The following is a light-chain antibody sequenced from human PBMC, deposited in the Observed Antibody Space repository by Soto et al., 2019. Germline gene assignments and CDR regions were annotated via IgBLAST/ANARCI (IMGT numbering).Light chain of an antibody. V-gene: IGKV1-33*01. CDR2: DAS. Sequence: DIQMTQSPSSLSASVGDRVTITCQASQDISNYLNWYQQKPGKAPKLLIYDASNLETGVPSRFTGSGSWTDFNFTISSLQPEDIATYYCQQYGNLPRTFGQGTKVEIK. CDR1: QDISNY. CDR3: QQYGNLPRT. J-gene: IGKJ1*01.